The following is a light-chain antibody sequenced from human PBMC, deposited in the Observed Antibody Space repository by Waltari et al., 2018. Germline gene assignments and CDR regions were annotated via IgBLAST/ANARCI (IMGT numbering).Light chain of an antibody. CDR2: EVS. V-gene: IGLV2-8*01. CDR1: SGDIGTFKY. CDR3: SSYAGNNHLI. J-gene: IGLJ2*01. Sequence: QSALTQPPSASGSPGQSLTISCTGSSGDIGTFKYVSWYQHHPGKAPKVKIYEVSNRPPGVPGRFYASKSDNPASLTVSGLQSDDEAIYYCSSYAGNNHLIFGGGTRVTVL.